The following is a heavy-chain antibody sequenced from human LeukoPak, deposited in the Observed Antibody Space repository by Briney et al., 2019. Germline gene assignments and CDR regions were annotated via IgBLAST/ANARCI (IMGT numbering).Heavy chain of an antibody. CDR1: GCTLNALS. CDR3: TTSRRSYYGSGTFQY. J-gene: IGHJ1*01. V-gene: IGHV1-24*01. CDR2: LDPVDGET. Sequence: ASVKVSCKASGCTLNALSIHWVRQAPGKGLEWMGGLDPVDGETIYAQRFQGRVTMTEDTSTDTAYLDLRSLRSDDTAVYYCTTSRRSYYGSGTFQYWGQGTLLTVSS. D-gene: IGHD3-10*01.